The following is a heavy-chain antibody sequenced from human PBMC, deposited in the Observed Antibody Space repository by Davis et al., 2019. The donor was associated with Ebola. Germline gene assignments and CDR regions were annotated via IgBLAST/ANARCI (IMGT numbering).Heavy chain of an antibody. CDR1: GGSISSSSYY. V-gene: IGHV4-39*07. CDR3: ARDTSF. Sequence: SETLSLTCTVSGGSISSSSYYWGWIRQPPAPGLAWIGTIYYSGSTNYNPSLKSRVTISVDTSKNQFSLKLSSVTAADTAVYYCARDTSFWGQGTLVTVSS. D-gene: IGHD1-26*01. J-gene: IGHJ4*02. CDR2: IYYSGST.